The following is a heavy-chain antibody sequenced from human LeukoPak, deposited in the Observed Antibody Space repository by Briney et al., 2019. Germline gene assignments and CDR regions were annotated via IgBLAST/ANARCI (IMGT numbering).Heavy chain of an antibody. CDR3: AKSTRVNSRDYGMDV. J-gene: IGHJ6*02. CDR2: TSYDGTNK. CDR1: GFFFSSYG. D-gene: IGHD1-7*01. Sequence: GRSLRLSCAASGFFFSSYGMHWVRQAPGKGLEWVAGTSYDGTNKFYGDSVKGRFTISRDNSQNTLCLQMDSLRAEDTAVCYCAKSTRVNSRDYGMDVWGQGTTVTVFS. V-gene: IGHV3-30*18.